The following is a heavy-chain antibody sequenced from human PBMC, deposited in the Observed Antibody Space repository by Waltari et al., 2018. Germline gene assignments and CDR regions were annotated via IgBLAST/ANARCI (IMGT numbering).Heavy chain of an antibody. V-gene: IGHV3-74*01. Sequence: CAASRFTFSRYWMHWVRQAPGKGLEWVSQINPDGSSRSYADSVKGRFTISRDNAKNTLNLQMNSLKAEDTAVYFCVRDGSGESSGFYSSFYDYWGQGTLVTVSS. D-gene: IGHD3-22*01. CDR3: VRDGSGESSGFYSSFYDY. CDR1: RFTFSRYW. CDR2: INPDGSSR. J-gene: IGHJ4*02.